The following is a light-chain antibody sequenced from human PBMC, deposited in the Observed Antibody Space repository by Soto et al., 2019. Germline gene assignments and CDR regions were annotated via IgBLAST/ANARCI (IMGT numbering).Light chain of an antibody. CDR2: DSS. V-gene: IGKV1-5*01. Sequence: DIQMTQSPSTLSASVGDRVTITCRASQSISSWLAWYQQNPGRAPKFLIYDSSSLERGVPSRFSGSGSGTEFTLTISSLQPDDFATYYCQQDYSYPRTFGEGTKVDIK. J-gene: IGKJ1*01. CDR1: QSISSW. CDR3: QQDYSYPRT.